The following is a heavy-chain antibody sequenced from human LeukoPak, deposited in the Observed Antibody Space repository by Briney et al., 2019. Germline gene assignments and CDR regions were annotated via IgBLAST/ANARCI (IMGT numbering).Heavy chain of an antibody. Sequence: ASVKVSCKASGYTFTSYDINWVRQATGQGLEWMGWMNPNSGNTGYAQKFQGRVTMTRDTSTSTVYMELSSLRSEDTAVYYCARDGVVGYMDVWGKGTTVTVSS. D-gene: IGHD2-2*01. CDR2: MNPNSGNT. CDR1: GYTFTSYD. CDR3: ARDGVVGYMDV. J-gene: IGHJ6*03. V-gene: IGHV1-8*02.